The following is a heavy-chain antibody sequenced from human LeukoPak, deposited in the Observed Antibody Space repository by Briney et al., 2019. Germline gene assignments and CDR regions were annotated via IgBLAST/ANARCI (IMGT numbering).Heavy chain of an antibody. J-gene: IGHJ4*02. D-gene: IGHD6-13*01. CDR3: AKEGSSSWTPNE. CDR1: GFTFSSYG. V-gene: IGHV3-30*18. CDR2: ISYDGSNK. Sequence: PGGSLRLSCAASGFTFSSYGMHWVRQAPGKGLEWVAVISYDGSNKYYADSVKGRFTISRDNSKNTLYLQMNSLRAEDTAVYYCAKEGSSSWTPNEWGQGTLVTVSS.